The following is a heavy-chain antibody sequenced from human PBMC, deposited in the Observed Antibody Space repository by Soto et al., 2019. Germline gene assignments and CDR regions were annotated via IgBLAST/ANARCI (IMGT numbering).Heavy chain of an antibody. D-gene: IGHD2-8*01. CDR1: GFTFSSYA. Sequence: GGPLRLSCAASGFTFSSYAMHWVRQAPGKGLEWVAVISYDGSNKYYADSVKGRFTISRDNSKNTLYLQMNSLRAEDTAVYYCARGGYCTNGVCSENYYYYGMDVWGQGTTVTVSS. CDR2: ISYDGSNK. V-gene: IGHV3-30-3*01. CDR3: ARGGYCTNGVCSENYYYYGMDV. J-gene: IGHJ6*02.